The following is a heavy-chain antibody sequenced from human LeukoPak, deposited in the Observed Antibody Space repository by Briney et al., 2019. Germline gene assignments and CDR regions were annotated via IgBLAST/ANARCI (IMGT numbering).Heavy chain of an antibody. CDR2: IKQDGSEK. J-gene: IGHJ4*02. V-gene: IGHV3-7*01. CDR1: GFTFSSYW. Sequence: GGSLRLSCAASGFTFSSYWMSWVRQAPGKGLEWVANIKQDGSEKYYVDSVKGRFTISRDNAKNSLYLQMNSLRAEDTAAYYCARVDYSKSSDYWGQGTLVTVSS. CDR3: ARVDYSKSSDY. D-gene: IGHD4-11*01.